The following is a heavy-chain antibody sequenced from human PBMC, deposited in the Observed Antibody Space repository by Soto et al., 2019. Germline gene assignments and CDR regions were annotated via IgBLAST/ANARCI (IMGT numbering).Heavy chain of an antibody. CDR2: IIPIFGTA. CDR3: AREGRYYYDSSGSPRASFDI. D-gene: IGHD3-22*01. CDR1: GYTFTSYA. Sequence: ASVKVSCKASGYTFTSYAISWVRQAPGQGLEWMGGIIPIFGTANYAQKFQGRVTITADKSTSTAYMELSSLRSEDTAVYYCAREGRYYYDSSGSPRASFDIWGQGTMVTVSS. V-gene: IGHV1-69*06. J-gene: IGHJ3*02.